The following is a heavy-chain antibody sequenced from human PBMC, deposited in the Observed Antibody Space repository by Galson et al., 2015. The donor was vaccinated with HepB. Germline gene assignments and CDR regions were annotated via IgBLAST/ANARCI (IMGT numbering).Heavy chain of an antibody. CDR2: IKQDGSEK. Sequence: SLRLSCAASGFTFSSYWMSWVRQAPGKGLEWVANIKQDGSEKYYVDSVKGRFTISRDNAKNSLYLQMNSLRAEDTAVYYCARDVTMVRGVHNENWFDPWGQGTLVTVSS. V-gene: IGHV3-7*01. D-gene: IGHD3-10*01. CDR3: ARDVTMVRGVHNENWFDP. J-gene: IGHJ5*02. CDR1: GFTFSSYW.